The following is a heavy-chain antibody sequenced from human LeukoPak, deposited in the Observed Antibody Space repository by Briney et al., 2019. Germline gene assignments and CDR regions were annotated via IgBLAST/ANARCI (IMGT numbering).Heavy chain of an antibody. CDR3: ARAPYGDSLYYFDY. J-gene: IGHJ4*02. CDR2: IWYDGSNK. V-gene: IGHV3-33*01. Sequence: PGGSLRLSCAASGFTFSSYGMHWVRQAPGKGLEWVAVIWYDGSNKYYADSVKGRFTISRDNSKNTLYLQMNSLRAEDTAVYYCARAPYGDSLYYFDYWGQGTLVTVSS. D-gene: IGHD4-17*01. CDR1: GFTFSSYG.